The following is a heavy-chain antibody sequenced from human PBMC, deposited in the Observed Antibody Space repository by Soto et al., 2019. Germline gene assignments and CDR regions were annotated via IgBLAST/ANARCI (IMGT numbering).Heavy chain of an antibody. CDR3: ARDDHYGDDVRIWVDP. CDR1: GGTFSSYA. Sequence: QVQLVQSGAEVKKPGSSVKVSCKASGGTFSSYAISWVRQAPGHGLEWMGGSIPIFGTANYAQKFQGRVTITADESTSTAYMEMSSLRSEDTAVYYCARDDHYGDDVRIWVDPWGQGTLVTVSS. J-gene: IGHJ5*02. V-gene: IGHV1-69*01. CDR2: SIPIFGTA. D-gene: IGHD4-17*01.